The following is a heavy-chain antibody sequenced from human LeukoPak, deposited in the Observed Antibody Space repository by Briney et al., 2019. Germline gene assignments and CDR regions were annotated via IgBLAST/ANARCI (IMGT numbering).Heavy chain of an antibody. J-gene: IGHJ6*03. D-gene: IGHD4-23*01. CDR1: GYSISSGYY. V-gene: IGHV4-38-2*02. Sequence: SDTLSLTCTVSGYSISSGYYWGWIRQPPGKGLEWIGSIYHSGSTYYNPSLKSRVTISVDTSKNQFSLKLSSVTAADTAVYYCARVVQWPPGPGGYYYYMDVWGKGTTVTVSS. CDR2: IYHSGST. CDR3: ARVVQWPPGPGGYYYYMDV.